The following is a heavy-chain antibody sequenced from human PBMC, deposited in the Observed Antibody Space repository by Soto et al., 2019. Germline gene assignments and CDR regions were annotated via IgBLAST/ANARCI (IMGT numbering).Heavy chain of an antibody. J-gene: IGHJ4*02. CDR3: TREGPDIAVPDY. CDR1: GFTFGDYA. CDR2: IRSKAYGGTT. V-gene: IGHV3-49*03. D-gene: IGHD6-19*01. Sequence: PGGSLRLSCTASGFTFGDYAMSWFRQAPGKGLEWVGFIRSKAYGGTTEYAASVKGRFAISRDDSKSIAYLQMNSLKTEDTAVYYCTREGPDIAVPDYWGQGTLVTVSS.